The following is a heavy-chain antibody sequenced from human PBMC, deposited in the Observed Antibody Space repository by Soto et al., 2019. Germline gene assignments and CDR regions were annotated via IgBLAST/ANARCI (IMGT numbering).Heavy chain of an antibody. CDR3: ARAPSYVVEPAVTQYYSFM. J-gene: IGHJ6*03. CDR2: INHSGST. V-gene: IGHV4-34*01. Sequence: SETLSLTCAVYGGSFSGYYWSWIRQPPGKGLEWIGEINHSGSTNYNPSLKSRVTISVDTSKNQFSLKLSSVTAADTAVYYCARAPSYVVEPAVTQYYSFM. CDR1: GGSFSGYY. D-gene: IGHD2-2*01.